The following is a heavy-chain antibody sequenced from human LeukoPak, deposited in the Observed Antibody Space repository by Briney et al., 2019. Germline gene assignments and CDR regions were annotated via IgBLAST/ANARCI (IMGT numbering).Heavy chain of an antibody. D-gene: IGHD6-13*01. CDR2: ISAYNGNT. Sequence: ASVKVSCKASGYTFTSYGISRVRQAPGQGLEWMGWISAYNGNTNYAQKLQGRVTMTTDTSTSTAYIELRSLRSDDTAVYYCATLPLSSSWDQFDYWGQGTLVTVSS. V-gene: IGHV1-18*01. CDR3: ATLPLSSSWDQFDY. J-gene: IGHJ4*02. CDR1: GYTFTSYG.